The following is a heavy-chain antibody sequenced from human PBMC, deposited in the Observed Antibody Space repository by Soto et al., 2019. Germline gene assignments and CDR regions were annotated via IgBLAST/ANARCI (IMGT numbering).Heavy chain of an antibody. D-gene: IGHD6-13*01. CDR1: GGSISSYY. J-gene: IGHJ4*02. CDR3: AREDYSSSWAY. Sequence: SETLSLTCTVAGGSISSYYWSWIRQPPGKGLEWIGYIYYSGSTNYNPSLKSRVTISVDTSKNQFSLKLSSVTAADTAVYYCAREDYSSSWAYWGQGTLVTVSS. CDR2: IYYSGST. V-gene: IGHV4-59*01.